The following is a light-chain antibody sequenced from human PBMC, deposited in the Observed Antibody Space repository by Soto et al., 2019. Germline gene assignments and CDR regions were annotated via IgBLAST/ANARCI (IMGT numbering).Light chain of an antibody. Sequence: IQMTQSPSTLPASVGDRVTMTCRASQNVNNWLAWYQQKPGKGPSLLIYKASNLESGVSSRFSGNGSGTEFTLSISSLQPDDIGTYYCQQNNRYPWTFGQGTKVEIK. V-gene: IGKV1-5*03. CDR2: KAS. J-gene: IGKJ1*01. CDR1: QNVNNW. CDR3: QQNNRYPWT.